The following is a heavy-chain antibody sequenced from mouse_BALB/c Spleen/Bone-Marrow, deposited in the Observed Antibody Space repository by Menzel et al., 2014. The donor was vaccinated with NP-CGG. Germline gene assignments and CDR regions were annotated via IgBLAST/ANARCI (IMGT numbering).Heavy chain of an antibody. D-gene: IGHD2-10*02. CDR3: ARDVGYGNYFVY. J-gene: IGHJ3*01. V-gene: IGHV7-1*02. Sequence: EVQVVESGGGLVQPGDSLRLSCAPSGFTFSDFYMEWVRQPPGKRLEWIAASRNKAKHYTTEYSASVKGRFIVSRDTSQSILYLQMNALRAEDTAIYYCARDVGYGNYFVYWGQGTLVTVSA. CDR2: SRNKAKHYTT. CDR1: GFTFSDFY.